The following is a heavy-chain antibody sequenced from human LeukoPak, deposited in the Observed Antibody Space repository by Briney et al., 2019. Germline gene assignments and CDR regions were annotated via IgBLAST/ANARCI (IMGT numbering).Heavy chain of an antibody. CDR2: INWNGANT. V-gene: IGHV3-20*04. J-gene: IGHJ3*02. D-gene: IGHD6-13*01. Sequence: GGSLRLSCAASGFSFDDYGMTWVRQAPGKGLEWVSVINWNGANTGYADSVKGRFTISRDNAKNSLHLQMNSLRAEDTAFYYCARALYASSSWHTFDIWGQGTMVTVSS. CDR3: ARALYASSSWHTFDI. CDR1: GFSFDDYG.